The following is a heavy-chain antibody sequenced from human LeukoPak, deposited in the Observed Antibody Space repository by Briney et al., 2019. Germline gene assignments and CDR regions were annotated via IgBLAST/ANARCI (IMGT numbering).Heavy chain of an antibody. D-gene: IGHD3-9*01. Sequence: ASVKVSCKVSGYTLTELSMHWVRQAPGKGLEGMGGFDPEDGETIYAQKFQGRVTMTEDTSTDTAYMGLSSLRSEDTAVYYCATTGTPLRYFDWLLGGFDPWGQGTLVTVSS. J-gene: IGHJ5*02. CDR2: FDPEDGET. CDR1: GYTLTELS. CDR3: ATTGTPLRYFDWLLGGFDP. V-gene: IGHV1-24*01.